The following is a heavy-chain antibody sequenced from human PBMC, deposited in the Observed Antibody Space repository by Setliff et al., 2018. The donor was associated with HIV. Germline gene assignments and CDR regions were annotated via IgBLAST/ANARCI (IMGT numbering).Heavy chain of an antibody. CDR1: GYTFTAYY. CDR2: INPNSGGT. D-gene: IGHD4-17*01. CDR3: ARDASPDGDPAVDAFDI. J-gene: IGHJ3*02. V-gene: IGHV1-2*02. Sequence: GASVKVSCKAYGYTFTAYYMHWVRQAPGQGLEWMGWINPNSGGTNYAQNFQGRVTMTRDTSMRTAYMELSRLRSADTAVYYCARDASPDGDPAVDAFDIWGQGTMVTVSS.